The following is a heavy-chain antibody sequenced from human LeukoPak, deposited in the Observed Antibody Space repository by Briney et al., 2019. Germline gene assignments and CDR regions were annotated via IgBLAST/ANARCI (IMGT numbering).Heavy chain of an antibody. CDR2: IYHSGST. CDR1: GYSTSSGYY. V-gene: IGHV4-38-2*01. Sequence: PSETLSLTCAVSGYSTSSGYYWGWIRQPPGKGLEWIGSIYHSGSTYYNPSLKSRVTISVDTSKNQFSLKLSSVTAADTAVYYCARRQWLISREMDWFDPWGQGTLVTVSS. J-gene: IGHJ5*02. D-gene: IGHD6-19*01. CDR3: ARRQWLISREMDWFDP.